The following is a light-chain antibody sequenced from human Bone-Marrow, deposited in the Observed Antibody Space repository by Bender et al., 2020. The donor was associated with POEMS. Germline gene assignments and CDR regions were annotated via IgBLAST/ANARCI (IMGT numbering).Light chain of an antibody. CDR2: KDT. CDR1: VLTKEY. J-gene: IGLJ3*02. CDR3: QSADSDGNSVM. V-gene: IGLV3-25*03. Sequence: SNELTQPPSVSVSPGQTARITCSGDVLTKEYAYWYQQKPGQAPLVVTYKDTERPSGIPERFSGSASGATVTLTISGVQAEDEADYYCQSADSDGNSVMFGGGTKLTVL.